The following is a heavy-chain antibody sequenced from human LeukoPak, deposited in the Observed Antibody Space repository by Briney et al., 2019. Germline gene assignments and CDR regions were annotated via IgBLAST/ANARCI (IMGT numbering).Heavy chain of an antibody. J-gene: IGHJ4*02. CDR1: GFTFDDYA. D-gene: IGHD2-2*01. CDR3: ARDLVPATYDY. V-gene: IGHV3-9*01. CDR2: ISWNSGSI. Sequence: PGRSLRLSRAASGFTFDDYAMHWVRQAPGKGLEWVSGISWNSGSIGYADSVKGRFTISRDNAKNSLYLQMNSLRAEDTAVYYCARDLVPATYDYWGQGTLVTVSS.